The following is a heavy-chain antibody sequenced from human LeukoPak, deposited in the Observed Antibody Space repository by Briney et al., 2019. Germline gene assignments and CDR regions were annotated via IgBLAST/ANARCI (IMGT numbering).Heavy chain of an antibody. Sequence: SETLSLTCTVSGGSISSYYWSWIRQPPGKGLEWIGYIYYSGSTNYNPSLKSRVTISVDTSKNQFSLKLSSVTAADTAVYYCATESGYDGAGLDPWGQGTLVTVSS. CDR1: GGSISSYY. CDR3: ATESGYDGAGLDP. J-gene: IGHJ5*02. V-gene: IGHV4-59*08. CDR2: IYYSGST. D-gene: IGHD5-12*01.